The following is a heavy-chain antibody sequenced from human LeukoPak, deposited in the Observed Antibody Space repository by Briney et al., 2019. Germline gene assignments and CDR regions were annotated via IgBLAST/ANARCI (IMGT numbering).Heavy chain of an antibody. V-gene: IGHV4-30-2*01. J-gene: IGHJ4*02. D-gene: IGHD6-13*01. Sequence: SETLSLTCTVSGGSISSGGYYWSWIRQPPGKGLEWIGYIYHSGSTYYNPSLKSRVTISVDRSKNQFSLKLSSVTAADTAVYYCARGDSSWHYWGQGTLVTVSS. CDR3: ARGDSSWHY. CDR1: GGSISSGGYY. CDR2: IYHSGST.